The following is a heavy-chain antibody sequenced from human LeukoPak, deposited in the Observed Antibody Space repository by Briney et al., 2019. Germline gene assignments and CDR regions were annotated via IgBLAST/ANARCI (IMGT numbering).Heavy chain of an antibody. J-gene: IGHJ4*02. V-gene: IGHV4-34*01. CDR1: GGSFSGYY. Sequence: SETLSLTRAVYGGSFSGYYWSWIRQPPGKGLEWIGEINHSGGTDYSPSLKSRVTISVDTSKNQFSLKLSSVTAADTAVYYCXRGXXVVVYWGQGTLVTVS. D-gene: IGHD2-15*01. CDR3: XRGXXVVVY. CDR2: INHSGGT.